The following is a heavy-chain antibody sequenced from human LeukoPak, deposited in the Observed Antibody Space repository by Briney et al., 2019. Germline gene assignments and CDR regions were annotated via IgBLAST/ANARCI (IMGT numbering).Heavy chain of an antibody. D-gene: IGHD3-22*01. J-gene: IGHJ3*02. Sequence: PGGSLRLSCAASGFTFSSYWMSWVRQAPGKGLEWVANIKQDGSEKYYVDSVKGRFTISRDNAKNSLYLQMNSLKASDTAMYYCARTHNDGSSYVDGFDIWGQGTMVTVSS. V-gene: IGHV3-7*03. CDR2: IKQDGSEK. CDR3: ARTHNDGSSYVDGFDI. CDR1: GFTFSSYW.